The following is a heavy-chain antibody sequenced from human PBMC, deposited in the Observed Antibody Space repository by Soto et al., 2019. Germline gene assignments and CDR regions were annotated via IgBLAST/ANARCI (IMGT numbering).Heavy chain of an antibody. CDR1: ADTFNSYS. Sequence: QVQLVQSGAEVKKPGSSVKVSCKASADTFNSYSLSWLRQAPGQRLEWMGGITPVFGSADYAKTFEDRLTITADVSTSTIYMELSSLRSDDTAVYYCARSLEGTTVTNWFDPWGQGALVTVSS. D-gene: IGHD4-17*01. V-gene: IGHV1-69*01. J-gene: IGHJ5*02. CDR3: ARSLEGTTVTNWFDP. CDR2: ITPVFGSA.